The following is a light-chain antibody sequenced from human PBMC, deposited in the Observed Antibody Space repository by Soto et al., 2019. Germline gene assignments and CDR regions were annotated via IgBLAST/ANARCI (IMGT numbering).Light chain of an antibody. V-gene: IGKV3-15*01. J-gene: IGKJ1*01. CDR3: QQYNNWPWT. CDR1: QSVSSN. Sequence: EIVMTQSPATLSVSPGEGATLACRASQSVSSNLAWYQQKADQAPRLLIYGASTRATGIPARFSGSGSGTELTRTISSLQSEDFAVYYCQQYNNWPWTFGQGTKVEIK. CDR2: GAS.